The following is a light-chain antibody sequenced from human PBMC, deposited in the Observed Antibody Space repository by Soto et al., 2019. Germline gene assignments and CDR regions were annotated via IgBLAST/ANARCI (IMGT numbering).Light chain of an antibody. CDR1: QSISSN. CDR2: GAS. V-gene: IGKV3-15*01. J-gene: IGKJ2*01. Sequence: EIVMTQSPATLSVSPGERATLSCRASQSISSNLAWYQQKPGQAPRLLIYGASTRATAIPARFSGSGSGTEFTLTISSLQSKDFAVYYCQQYNNWPRTFGQGTKLEIK. CDR3: QQYNNWPRT.